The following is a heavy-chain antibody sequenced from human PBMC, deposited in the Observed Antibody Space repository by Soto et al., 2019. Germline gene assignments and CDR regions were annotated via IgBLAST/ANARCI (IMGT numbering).Heavy chain of an antibody. J-gene: IGHJ6*03. CDR1: GYTVTTYD. D-gene: IGHD3-10*01. CDR3: ARGVRSSYYYYYYMDV. Sequence: GASVKVSCKSSGYTVTTYDMHWVRQAPGQGLEWMGIINPSGGSTSYAQKFQGRVTMTRDTSTSTVYMELSSLRSEDTAVYYCARGVRSSYYYYYYMDVWGKGTTVTVSS. CDR2: INPSGGST. V-gene: IGHV1-46*03.